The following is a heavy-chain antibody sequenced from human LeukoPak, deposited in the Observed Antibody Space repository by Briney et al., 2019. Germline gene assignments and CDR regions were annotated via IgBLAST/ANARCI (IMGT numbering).Heavy chain of an antibody. V-gene: IGHV3-23*01. CDR2: ISPGGDIK. Sequence: PGGTLRLSCAASGFTFNRYGMNWVRQAPGKGLEWVSGISPGGDIKYYADSVKGRFVISRDNSKNTVYLQMNSLRVDDTARYYCAREPPYSNSWTDFDYWGQGTLVTVSS. D-gene: IGHD6-13*01. CDR3: AREPPYSNSWTDFDY. J-gene: IGHJ4*02. CDR1: GFTFNRYG.